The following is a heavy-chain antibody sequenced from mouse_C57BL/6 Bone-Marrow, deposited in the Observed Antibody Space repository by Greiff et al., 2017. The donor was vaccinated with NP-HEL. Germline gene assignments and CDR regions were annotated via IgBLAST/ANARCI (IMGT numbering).Heavy chain of an antibody. CDR2: INPNNGGT. V-gene: IGHV1-26*01. Sequence: EVQLQQSGPELVKPGASVKISCKASGYTFTDYYMNWVKQSHGKSLEWIGDINPNNGGTSYNQKFKGKATLTVDKSSSTAYMELRSLTSEDSAVYYCARDYYGNYVMDYWGQGTSVTVSS. CDR1: GYTFTDYY. J-gene: IGHJ4*01. D-gene: IGHD2-1*01. CDR3: ARDYYGNYVMDY.